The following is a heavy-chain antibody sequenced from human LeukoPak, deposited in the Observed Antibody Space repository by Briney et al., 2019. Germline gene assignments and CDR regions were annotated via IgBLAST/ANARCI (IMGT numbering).Heavy chain of an antibody. CDR3: ARGWVAGVPFDAFDI. V-gene: IGHV3-7*03. CDR2: IKEDGSEK. J-gene: IGHJ3*02. CDR1: GFTLSSYW. Sequence: PGGSLRLSCAASGFTLSSYWMSWVRQAPGKGLEWVANIKEDGSEKYYVDSVKGRFTISRDNAKNSLYLHMNSLTADDTAMYYCARGWVAGVPFDAFDIWGQGTMVSVSS. D-gene: IGHD3-10*01.